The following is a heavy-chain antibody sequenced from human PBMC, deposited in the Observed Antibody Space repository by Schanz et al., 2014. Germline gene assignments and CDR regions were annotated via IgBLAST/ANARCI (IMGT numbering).Heavy chain of an antibody. D-gene: IGHD4-17*01. V-gene: IGHV3-23*01. CDR2: MNESHSTI. CDR1: GFSFSSYA. Sequence: EVQLLESGGGLVEPGGSLRLSCAASGFSFSSYAMGWVRQARGKGLKWVSAMNESHSTIYYADSVRGRFTISRDNAENTLFLQMNTLRAEDTAVYYCARKMKLGVYGGKGHDSLDIWGQGTMVTVSS. J-gene: IGHJ3*02. CDR3: ARKMKLGVYGGKGHDSLDI.